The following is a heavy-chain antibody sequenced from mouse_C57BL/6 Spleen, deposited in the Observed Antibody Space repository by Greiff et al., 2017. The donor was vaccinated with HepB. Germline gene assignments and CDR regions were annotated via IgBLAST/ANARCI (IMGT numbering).Heavy chain of an antibody. D-gene: IGHD2-1*01. J-gene: IGHJ1*03. V-gene: IGHV8-12*01. CDR2: IYWDDDK. CDR1: GFSLSTSGMG. Sequence: QVTLKVSGPGILQSSQTLSLTCSFSGFSLSTSGMGVSWIRQPSGQGLEWLAHIYWDDDKRYNPSLKSRLTISKDTSRNQVFLKITMVDTAATATYYCAREEGDGNCDYWYFDVWGKGTTVTVSS. CDR3: AREEGDGNCDYWYFDV.